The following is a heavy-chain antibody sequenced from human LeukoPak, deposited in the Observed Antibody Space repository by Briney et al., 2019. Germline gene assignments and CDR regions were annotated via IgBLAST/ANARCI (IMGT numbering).Heavy chain of an antibody. J-gene: IGHJ1*01. CDR3: AITVDCRATTDCYSYFHH. CDR1: GFTFSSYW. V-gene: IGHV3-74*01. Sequence: GGSLRLSCAASGFTFSSYWMHWVRQAPGKGLVWVSRINTDGSSTSYADSVKGRFTISRDNAMNTLYLQVNSLRAEDTAVYYCAITVDCRATTDCYSYFHHWGQGTLVTVSS. CDR2: INTDGSST. D-gene: IGHD2-21*02.